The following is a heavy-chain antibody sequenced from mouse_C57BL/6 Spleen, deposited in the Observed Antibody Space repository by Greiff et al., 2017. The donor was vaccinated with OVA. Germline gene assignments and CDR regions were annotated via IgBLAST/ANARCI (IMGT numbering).Heavy chain of an antibody. CDR1: GFTFSSYA. D-gene: IGHD2-4*01. CDR2: ISDGGSYT. J-gene: IGHJ3*01. V-gene: IGHV5-4*01. Sequence: EVHLVESGGGLVKPGGSLKLSCAASGFTFSSYAMSWVRQTPEKRLEWVATISDGGSYTYYPDNVKGRFTISRDNAKNNLYLQMSHLKSEDTAMYYCARGYDYDRTWFAYWGQGTLVTVSA. CDR3: ARGYDYDRTWFAY.